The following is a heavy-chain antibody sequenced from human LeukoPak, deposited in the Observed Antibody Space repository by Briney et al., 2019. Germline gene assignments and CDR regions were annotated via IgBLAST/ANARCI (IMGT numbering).Heavy chain of an antibody. D-gene: IGHD6-19*01. CDR2: ISYDGTKT. Sequence: PGGSLRLSCAPSGDSFSNYALDWVRQAPGKGLEWVAAISYDGTKTYYTDSVKGRFTISRDDPDNTLSLQMDSLRGEDSGLYYCASSTTVAGTFWFDPWGQGTLVIVSS. CDR3: ASSTTVAGTFWFDP. CDR1: GDSFSNYA. V-gene: IGHV3-30*04. J-gene: IGHJ5*02.